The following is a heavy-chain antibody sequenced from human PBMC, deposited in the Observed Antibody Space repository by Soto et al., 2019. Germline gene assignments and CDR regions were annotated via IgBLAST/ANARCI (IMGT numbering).Heavy chain of an antibody. V-gene: IGHV3-15*07. CDR3: TTDPVTMIVVVPSSG. CDR2: IKSKTDGGTT. J-gene: IGHJ4*02. D-gene: IGHD3-22*01. CDR1: GFTFSSYW. Sequence: GGSLRLSCAAPGFTFSSYWMNWVRQAPGKGLEWVGRIKSKTDGGTTDYAAPVKGRFTISRDDSKNTLYLQMNSLKTEDTAVYYCTTDPVTMIVVVPSSGWGQGTLVTVSS.